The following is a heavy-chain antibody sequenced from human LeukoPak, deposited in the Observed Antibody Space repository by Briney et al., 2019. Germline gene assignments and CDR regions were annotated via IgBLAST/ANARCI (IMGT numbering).Heavy chain of an antibody. D-gene: IGHD2-15*01. CDR2: ISGSGGST. CDR1: GFTFSSYA. CDR3: AKMGSGGSSQGFFDY. J-gene: IGHJ4*02. Sequence: GGSLRLSYAASGFTFSSYAMSWVRQAPGKGLEWVSAISGSGGSTYYADSVKGRFTISRDNSKNTLYLQMNSLRAKDTAVYYCAKMGSGGSSQGFFDYWGQGTLVTVSS. V-gene: IGHV3-23*01.